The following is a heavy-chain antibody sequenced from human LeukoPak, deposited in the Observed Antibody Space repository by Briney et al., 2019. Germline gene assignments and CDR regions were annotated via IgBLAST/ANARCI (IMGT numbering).Heavy chain of an antibody. Sequence: SGGSLRLSCAASGFTFSSYGMHWVRQAPGKGLEWVAVIWYDGSNKYYADSVKGRFTISRDNSENTLYLQMNSLRAEDTAVYYCARHIPGNPYFDYWGQGTLVTVSS. D-gene: IGHD4-23*01. CDR2: IWYDGSNK. J-gene: IGHJ4*02. CDR3: ARHIPGNPYFDY. V-gene: IGHV3-33*01. CDR1: GFTFSSYG.